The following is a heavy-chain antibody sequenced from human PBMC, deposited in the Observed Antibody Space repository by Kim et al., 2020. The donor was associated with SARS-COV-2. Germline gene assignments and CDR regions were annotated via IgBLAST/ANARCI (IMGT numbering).Heavy chain of an antibody. Sequence: YYNPSTTRRVTISVDTSKNQFSLKLSSVTAADTAVYYCASLPYYDSRPIWGQGTLVTVSS. CDR3: ASLPYYDSRPI. D-gene: IGHD3-22*01. V-gene: IGHV4-30-2*05. J-gene: IGHJ4*02.